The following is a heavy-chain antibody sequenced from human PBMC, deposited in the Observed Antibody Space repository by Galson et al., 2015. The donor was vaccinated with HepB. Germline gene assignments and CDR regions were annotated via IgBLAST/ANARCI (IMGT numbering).Heavy chain of an antibody. CDR2: VSGSGGST. CDR3: AKDYGSGSPNFFHY. J-gene: IGHJ4*02. V-gene: IGHV3-23*01. CDR1: GFTLSSYA. Sequence: SLRLSCAASGFTLSSYAMSWVRQAPGKGLEWVSGVSGSGGSTYYADSVKGRFTISRDNSKNRLNLQMNNLRAEDTAVYYCAKDYGSGSPNFFHYWGQGTLVTVSS. D-gene: IGHD3-10*01.